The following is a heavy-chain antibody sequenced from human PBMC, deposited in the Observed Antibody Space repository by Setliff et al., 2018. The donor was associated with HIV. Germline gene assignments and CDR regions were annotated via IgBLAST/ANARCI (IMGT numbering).Heavy chain of an antibody. V-gene: IGHV4-39*01. J-gene: IGHJ5*02. CDR3: ARPHSGRGGGAYFDP. CDR1: GDSIASGHFY. CDR2: ILDGRVT. Sequence: SETLSLTCTVSGDSIASGHFYWGWIRQAPGKGLEWIGNILDGRVTFFNPSLRGRVTISVDASKNQVSLNLRSVTAADSAVYHCARPHSGRGGGAYFDPWGQGILVTVSS. D-gene: IGHD6-19*01.